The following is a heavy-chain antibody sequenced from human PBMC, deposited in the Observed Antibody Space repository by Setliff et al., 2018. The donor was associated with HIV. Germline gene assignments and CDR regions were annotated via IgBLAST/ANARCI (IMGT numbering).Heavy chain of an antibody. J-gene: IGHJ5*02. D-gene: IGHD3-3*01. CDR1: GFSFSNYG. V-gene: IGHV3-23*01. CDR3: AKQVSVGPTVP. Sequence: PGGSLRLSCVASGFSFSNYGMNWVRQAPGKGLEWVAGISNSGDETYYADSVKGRFTISRDNSNIIVHLHMNSLRAEDTALYYCAKQVSVGPTVPWGQGTLVTVSS. CDR2: ISNSGDET.